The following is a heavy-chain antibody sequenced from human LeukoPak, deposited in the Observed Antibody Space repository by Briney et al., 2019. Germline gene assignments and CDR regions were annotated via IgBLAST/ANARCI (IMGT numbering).Heavy chain of an antibody. D-gene: IGHD3-3*01. CDR1: GYTFTGYY. J-gene: IGHJ2*01. CDR2: INPNSGGT. Sequence: ASVKVSCKASGYTFTGYYMHWARQAPGQGLEWMGWINPNSGGTNYAQKFQGRVTMTRDTSISTAYMELSRLRSDDTAVYYCARVGTIFGVVIIWYFDLWGRGTLVTVSS. CDR3: ARVGTIFGVVIIWYFDL. V-gene: IGHV1-2*02.